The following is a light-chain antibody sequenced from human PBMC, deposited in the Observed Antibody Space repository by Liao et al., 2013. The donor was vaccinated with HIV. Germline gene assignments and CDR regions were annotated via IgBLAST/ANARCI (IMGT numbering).Light chain of an antibody. V-gene: IGLV3-1*01. CDR3: QAWDSTTYVV. J-gene: IGLJ2*01. CDR2: HDT. Sequence: SYELTQPPSVSVSPGQTARISCSGDKLGDKYVSWYQHKPGQSPVLVLYHDTKRPSGIPERFSGSNSGNTATLTISGTQAMDEADYYCQAWDSTTYVVFGGGTKLTVL. CDR1: KLGDKY.